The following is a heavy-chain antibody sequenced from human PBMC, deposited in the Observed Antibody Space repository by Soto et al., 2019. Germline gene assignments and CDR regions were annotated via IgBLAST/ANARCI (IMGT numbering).Heavy chain of an antibody. Sequence: QVQLVQSGAEVKKPGASVKVSCKASGYTFTNYGISWVRQAPGQGLEWMGWISAYNGNTKYAQKLQGRVTMTTDTSTAIAYMELRSLRSDDTAVYYCARRVGSGSYHNQYSWFDPWGQGTLVTVSS. CDR1: GYTFTNYG. V-gene: IGHV1-18*01. CDR3: ARRVGSGSYHNQYSWFDP. CDR2: ISAYNGNT. J-gene: IGHJ5*02. D-gene: IGHD3-10*01.